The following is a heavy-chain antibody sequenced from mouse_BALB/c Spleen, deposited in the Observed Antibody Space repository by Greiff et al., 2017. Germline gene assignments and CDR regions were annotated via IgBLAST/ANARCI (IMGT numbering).Heavy chain of an antibody. CDR2: IWGGGST. CDR1: GFSLSRYS. D-gene: IGHD2-4*01. CDR3: ARTGITTGDAFAY. V-gene: IGHV2-6-4*01. Sequence: QVQLKESGPGLVAPSQSLSITCTVSGFSLSRYSVHWVRQPPGKGLEWLGMIWGGGSTDYNSALKSRLSISKDNSKGQVFIKMNSLQTDDTAMYYCARTGITTGDAFAYWGQGTLVTVSA. J-gene: IGHJ3*01.